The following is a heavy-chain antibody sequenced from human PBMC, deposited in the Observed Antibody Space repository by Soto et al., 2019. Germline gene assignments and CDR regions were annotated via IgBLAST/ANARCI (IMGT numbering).Heavy chain of an antibody. CDR3: ARVGRYSSIRWNCFDP. CDR2: IIPIFGTA. V-gene: IGHV1-69*12. J-gene: IGHJ5*02. D-gene: IGHD3-10*01. CDR1: AGTISSYA. Sequence: QVQLVHPGAEAKKPGSSVKVSCKASAGTISSYAISWVRQAPGQGLEWLGGIIPIFGTANYAQKFQGRVTITADEPPRTAYMELSSLRSDDTAFYYSARVGRYSSIRWNCFDPWGQGTPVTVSS.